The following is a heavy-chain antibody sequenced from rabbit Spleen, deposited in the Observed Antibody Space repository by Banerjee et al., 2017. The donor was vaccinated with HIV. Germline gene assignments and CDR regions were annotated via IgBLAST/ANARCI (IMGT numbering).Heavy chain of an antibody. Sequence: QSLEESGGDLVQPEGSLTLTCKASGFDFSSNVMCWVRQAPGKGLEWIGCIYTGSVGNAYYTSWAKGRFTISKTSSTTMTLQMTSLTAADTATYFCARTASTSYWYFTLWGPGTLVTVS. V-gene: IGHV1S40*01. D-gene: IGHD8-1*01. CDR1: GFDFSSNV. CDR2: IYTGSVGNA. CDR3: ARTASTSYWYFTL. J-gene: IGHJ4*01.